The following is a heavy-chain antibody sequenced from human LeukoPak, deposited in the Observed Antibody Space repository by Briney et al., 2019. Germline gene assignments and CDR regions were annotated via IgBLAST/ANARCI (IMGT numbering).Heavy chain of an antibody. CDR2: IIPIFGTA. J-gene: IGHJ3*02. Sequence: SVKVSCKASGGTFSSYAISWVRQAPGQGLEWMGGIIPIFGTANYAQKFQGRVTMTEDTSTDTAYMELSSLRSEDTAVYYCATVIKGAFDIWGQGTMVTVSS. CDR1: GGTFSSYA. V-gene: IGHV1-69*06. CDR3: ATVIKGAFDI. D-gene: IGHD3-10*01.